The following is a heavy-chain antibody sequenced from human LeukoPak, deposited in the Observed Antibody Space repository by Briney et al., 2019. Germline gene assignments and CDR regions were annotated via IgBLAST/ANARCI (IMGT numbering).Heavy chain of an antibody. CDR3: ARTDIVVVVAAIDY. J-gene: IGHJ4*02. V-gene: IGHV4-39*01. CDR2: IYYSGST. D-gene: IGHD2-15*01. CDR1: GGSISSSSYY. Sequence: ETLSLTCTVSGGSISSSSYYWGWIRQPPGKGLECIGSIYYSGSTYYKPSLKSRVTISVDTSKNPFSLKLSSVTAADTAVYYCARTDIVVVVAAIDYWGQGTLVTVSS.